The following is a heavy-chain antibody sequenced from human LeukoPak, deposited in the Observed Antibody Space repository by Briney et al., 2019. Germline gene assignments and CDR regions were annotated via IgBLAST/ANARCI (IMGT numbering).Heavy chain of an antibody. Sequence: SETLSLTCTVSGGSISSGGYYWSWIRQHPGKGLEWIGYTYNDGSTFYSPSLKSRVTISVDTSKNQFSLKLSSVTAADTAVYYCATGELWLQNWGQGTLVTVSS. CDR2: TYNDGST. CDR3: ATGELWLQN. D-gene: IGHD3-16*02. J-gene: IGHJ4*02. CDR1: GGSISSGGYY. V-gene: IGHV4-31*03.